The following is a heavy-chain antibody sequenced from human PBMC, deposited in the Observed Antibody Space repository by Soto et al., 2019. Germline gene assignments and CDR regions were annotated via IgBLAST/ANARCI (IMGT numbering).Heavy chain of an antibody. D-gene: IGHD1-1*01. CDR3: ARERTGTTSMDV. CDR2: MNPNSGNT. V-gene: IGHV1-8*01. CDR1: GYTFTSYD. Sequence: QVQLVQSGAEVKKPGASVKVSCKASGYTFTSYDINWVRQATGQGLEWMGWMNPNSGNTGYAQKFQGRGTMPRNTSISTAYMELSSLRSEDTAVYYCARERTGTTSMDVWGQGTTVTVSS. J-gene: IGHJ6*02.